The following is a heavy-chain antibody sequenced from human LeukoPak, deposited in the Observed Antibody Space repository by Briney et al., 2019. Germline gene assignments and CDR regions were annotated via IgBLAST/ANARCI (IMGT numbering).Heavy chain of an antibody. J-gene: IGHJ6*03. V-gene: IGHV4-38-2*02. CDR1: GYSISSGYY. CDR2: IYHSGST. D-gene: IGHD6-13*01. CDR3: ARDQQLAHPIDYYYYMDV. Sequence: SETLSLTCTVSGYSISSGYYWGWIRQPPGKGLEWIGSIYHSGSTYYNPSLKSRVTISVDTSKNQFSLKLSSVTAADTAVYYCARDQQLAHPIDYYYYMDVWGKGTTVTVSS.